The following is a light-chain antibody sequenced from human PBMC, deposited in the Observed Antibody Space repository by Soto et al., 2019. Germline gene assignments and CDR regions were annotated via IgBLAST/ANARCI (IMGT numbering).Light chain of an antibody. CDR1: QSVGSN. V-gene: IGKV3-15*01. CDR2: GAS. Sequence: EIVMTQSPATLPVSPGVRATLSCRASQSVGSNLAWYQQKPGQAPRLLVHGASTRATGIPARFSGSGSGTEFTLTISSLQSEDFAVYYCQQYSDWPPGTFGQGTKVEIK. J-gene: IGKJ1*01. CDR3: QQYSDWPPGT.